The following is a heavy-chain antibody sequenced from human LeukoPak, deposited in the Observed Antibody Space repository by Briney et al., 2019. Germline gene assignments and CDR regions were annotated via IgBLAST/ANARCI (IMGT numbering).Heavy chain of an antibody. D-gene: IGHD3-10*01. CDR2: ITPIFGTA. CDR1: GGTFSSYA. J-gene: IGHJ4*02. CDR3: ARSGSGSSDYFDY. Sequence: ASVKVSCKASGGTFSSYAISWVRQAPGQGLEWMGGITPIFGTANYAQKFQGRVTITADESTSTAYMELSSLRSEDTAVYYCARSGSGSSDYFDYWGQGTLVTVSS. V-gene: IGHV1-69*13.